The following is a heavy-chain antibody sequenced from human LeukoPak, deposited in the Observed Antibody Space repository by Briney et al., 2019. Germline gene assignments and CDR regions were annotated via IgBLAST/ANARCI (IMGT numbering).Heavy chain of an antibody. CDR1: GFTFSSYS. Sequence: GGSLRLSCGASGFTFSSYSMNWVREAPGKGLEWVSSISSSSSYIYYADSVKDRFTISRDNAKNSLYLQMNSLRAEDTAVYYCARDHEWELSYFDYSGQETLPTVPS. CDR3: ARDHEWELSYFDY. D-gene: IGHD1-26*01. CDR2: ISSSSSYI. V-gene: IGHV3-21*01. J-gene: IGHJ4*02.